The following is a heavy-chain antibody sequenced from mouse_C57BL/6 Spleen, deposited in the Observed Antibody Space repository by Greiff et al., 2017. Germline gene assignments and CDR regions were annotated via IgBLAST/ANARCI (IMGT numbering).Heavy chain of an antibody. V-gene: IGHV1-50*01. CDR2: IAPSDSYT. CDR1: GYTFTSYW. Sequence: QVQLQQPGAELVKPGASVKLSCKASGYTFTSYWMQWVKQRPGQGLEWIGEIAPSDSYTNYNQKFKGKATLTVDTSSSTAYMQLSSLTSEDSAVYYCAIAGDYDVGYWGQGTTLTVSS. D-gene: IGHD2-4*01. J-gene: IGHJ2*01. CDR3: AIAGDYDVGY.